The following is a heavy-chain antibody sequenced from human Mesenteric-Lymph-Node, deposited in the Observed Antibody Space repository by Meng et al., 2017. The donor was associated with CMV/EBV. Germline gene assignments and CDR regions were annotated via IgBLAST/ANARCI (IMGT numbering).Heavy chain of an antibody. CDR1: GFTFSSYA. CDR2: ISYDGSNK. D-gene: IGHD3-3*01. V-gene: IGHV3-30-3*01. J-gene: IGHJ4*02. Sequence: GGSLRLSCAASGFTFSSYAMHWVRQAPGKGLEWVAVISYDGSNKYYADSVKGRFTISRDNSKNTLYLQMNSLRAEDTAVYYCARLTYVVAAFWSGYPPYYFDYWGQGTLVTVSS. CDR3: ARLTYVVAAFWSGYPPYYFDY.